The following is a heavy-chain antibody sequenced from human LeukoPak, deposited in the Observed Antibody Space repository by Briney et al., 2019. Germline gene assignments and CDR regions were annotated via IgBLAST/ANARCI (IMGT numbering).Heavy chain of an antibody. D-gene: IGHD4-17*01. CDR1: GFTFSSYG. Sequence: QSGGSLRLSCAASGFTFSSYGMHWVRQVPGKGLEWVAVISYDGSNKYYADSVKGRFTISRDNSKNTLSLQMNSLRAEDTAVYYCAKNPYGDYVLDYYYYMDVWGKGTTVTVSS. CDR2: ISYDGSNK. J-gene: IGHJ6*03. CDR3: AKNPYGDYVLDYYYYMDV. V-gene: IGHV3-30*18.